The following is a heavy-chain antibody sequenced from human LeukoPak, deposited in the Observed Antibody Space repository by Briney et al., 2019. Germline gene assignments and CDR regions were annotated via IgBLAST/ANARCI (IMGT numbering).Heavy chain of an antibody. D-gene: IGHD6-19*01. J-gene: IGHJ5*02. CDR2: IIPIFGTA. Sequence: ASVKVSCKASGGTFSSYAISWVRQAPGQGLEWMGGIIPIFGTANYAQKFQGRVTITADKSTSTAYMELSSLRSEDTAVYYCARDGEYSSGWFLGWFDPWGQGTLVTVSS. CDR1: GGTFSSYA. CDR3: ARDGEYSSGWFLGWFDP. V-gene: IGHV1-69*06.